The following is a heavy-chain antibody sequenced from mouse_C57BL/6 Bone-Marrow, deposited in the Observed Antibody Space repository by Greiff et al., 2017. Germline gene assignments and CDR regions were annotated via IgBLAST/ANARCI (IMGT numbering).Heavy chain of an antibody. Sequence: QVQLQQPGAELVKPGASVKLSCKASGYTFTSYWMQWVKQRPGQGLEWIGEIDPSDSYTNYNQKFKGKATLTVDTSSITAYMQLSSLTSEDSAVYYCARFGLGSDYWGQGTTLTVSS. CDR3: ARFGLGSDY. D-gene: IGHD3-3*01. V-gene: IGHV1-50*01. J-gene: IGHJ2*01. CDR2: IDPSDSYT. CDR1: GYTFTSYW.